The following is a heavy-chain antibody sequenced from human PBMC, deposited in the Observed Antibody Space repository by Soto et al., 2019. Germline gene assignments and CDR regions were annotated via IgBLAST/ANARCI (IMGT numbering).Heavy chain of an antibody. V-gene: IGHV4-59*01. J-gene: IGHJ6*02. CDR1: GGSIDYYH. Sequence: SETLSLTCTVSGGSIDYYHWTWIRQPPGKGLEWIGYVSDSGSTSYNPSLQSRVTISVDSSRNQFSLRLTSVTAADTAVCYCARDSTRWFPYYGVDVWGPGTSVTVSS. CDR3: ARDSTRWFPYYGVDV. CDR2: VSDSGST. D-gene: IGHD6-13*01.